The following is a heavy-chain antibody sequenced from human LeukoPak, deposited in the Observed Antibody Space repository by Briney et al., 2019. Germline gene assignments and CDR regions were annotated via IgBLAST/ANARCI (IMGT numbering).Heavy chain of an antibody. CDR2: ITPSSYT. CDR1: GFTFSDFY. V-gene: IGHV3-11*06. Sequence: GGSLRLSCAASGFTFSDFYMTWIRQAPGKGLEWLSYITPSSYTNYADSVKGRFTISRDNAKNSLYLQMNSLRAEDTAVYYCARDGDYGEGYFDYWGQGTLVTVSS. CDR3: ARDGDYGEGYFDY. J-gene: IGHJ4*02. D-gene: IGHD4-17*01.